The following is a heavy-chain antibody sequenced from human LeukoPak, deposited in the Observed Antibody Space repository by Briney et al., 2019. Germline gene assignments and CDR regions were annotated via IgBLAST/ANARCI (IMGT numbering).Heavy chain of an antibody. CDR2: INPNNGNT. CDR1: GYTFTGYY. J-gene: IGHJ4*02. CDR3: AREGSGSYYYFDY. V-gene: IGHV1-18*04. D-gene: IGHD1-26*01. Sequence: GASVKVSCKASGYTFTGYYMHWVRQAPGQGLEWMGRINPNNGNTNYAQKLQGRVTMTTDTSTSTAYMELRSLRSDDTAVYYCAREGSGSYYYFDYWGQGTLVTVSS.